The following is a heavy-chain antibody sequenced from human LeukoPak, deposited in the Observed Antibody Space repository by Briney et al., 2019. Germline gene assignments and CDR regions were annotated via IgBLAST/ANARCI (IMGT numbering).Heavy chain of an antibody. CDR2: INPNSGGT. V-gene: IGHV1-2*02. Sequence: ASVKVSCKASGYTFTDYSMHWVRQAPGQGLEWMGWINPNSGGTNYAQKFQGRVTMTRDTSISTAYMELSGLRSDDTAVYYCAREDSGYSYGLFDYWGQGTLVTVSS. CDR3: AREDSGYSYGLFDY. CDR1: GYTFTDYS. D-gene: IGHD5-18*01. J-gene: IGHJ4*02.